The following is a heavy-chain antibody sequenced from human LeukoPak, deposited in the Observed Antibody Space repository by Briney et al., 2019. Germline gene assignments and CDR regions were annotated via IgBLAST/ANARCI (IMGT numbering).Heavy chain of an antibody. CDR1: GDSVSSNSAT. CDR2: TYYRSKWYN. D-gene: IGHD6-19*01. V-gene: IGHV6-1*01. Sequence: SQTLSLTCAIPGDSVSSNSATWNWIRQSPSRGLEWLGRTYYRSKWYNDYAVSVKSRIIINPDTSKSQFSLQLSSVTPEDTAVYYCARVESSGRYVFDYWGQGTLVTVSS. CDR3: ARVESSGRYVFDY. J-gene: IGHJ4*02.